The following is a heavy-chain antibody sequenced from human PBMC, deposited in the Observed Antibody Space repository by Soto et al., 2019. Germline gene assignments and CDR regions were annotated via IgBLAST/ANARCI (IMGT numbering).Heavy chain of an antibody. V-gene: IGHV3-30-3*01. CDR1: GFTFSSYA. D-gene: IGHD6-19*01. J-gene: IGHJ4*02. CDR2: ISYDGSNK. Sequence: QVQLVESGGGVVQPGRSLRLSCGGSGFTFSSYAMHWVRQAPGKGLEWVAVISYDGSNKYYADSVKGRFTISRDNSKNTLYLQMNSLRAEDTAVYYCARDLVAVAVLGYFDYWGQGTLVTVSS. CDR3: ARDLVAVAVLGYFDY.